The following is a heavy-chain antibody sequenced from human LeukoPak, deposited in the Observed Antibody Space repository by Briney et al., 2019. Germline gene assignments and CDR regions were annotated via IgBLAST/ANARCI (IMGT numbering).Heavy chain of an antibody. CDR3: ARVGPYSSSSGAFDI. CDR1: GFTFSSYA. D-gene: IGHD6-6*01. CDR2: IYSGGST. J-gene: IGHJ3*02. Sequence: GGSLRLSCAASGFTFSSYAMSWVRQAPGKGLEWVSVIYSGGSTYYADSVKGRFTISRDNSKNTLYLQMNSLRAEDTAVYYCARVGPYSSSSGAFDIWGQGTMVTVSS. V-gene: IGHV3-53*01.